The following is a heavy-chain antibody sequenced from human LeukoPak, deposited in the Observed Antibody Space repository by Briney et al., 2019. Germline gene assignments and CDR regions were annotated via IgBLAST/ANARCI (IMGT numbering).Heavy chain of an antibody. CDR2: IYHSGST. Sequence: SGTLSLTCAVSGGSISSSNWWSWVRQPPGKGLEWIGEIYHSGSTNYNPSLKSRVTISVDKSKNQFSLKLSSVTAADMAVYYCARESGGFFRYYYYGMDVWGKGTTVTVSS. D-gene: IGHD3-3*01. V-gene: IGHV4-4*02. J-gene: IGHJ6*04. CDR1: GGSISSSNW. CDR3: ARESGGFFRYYYYGMDV.